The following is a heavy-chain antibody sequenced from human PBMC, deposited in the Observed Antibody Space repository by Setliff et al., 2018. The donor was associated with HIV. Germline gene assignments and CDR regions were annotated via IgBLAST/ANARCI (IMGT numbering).Heavy chain of an antibody. J-gene: IGHJ4*02. Sequence: GGSLRLSCAASGFTFSSYWMSWVRQAPGKGLEWVANIKQDGSEKYYVDSVKGRSTISRDKAKNSLYLQMNSLRAEDTAVYYCAKSVRTELFDYWGQGTLVTVSS. CDR2: IKQDGSEK. CDR1: GFTFSSYW. V-gene: IGHV3-7*03. CDR3: AKSVRTELFDY. D-gene: IGHD1-26*01.